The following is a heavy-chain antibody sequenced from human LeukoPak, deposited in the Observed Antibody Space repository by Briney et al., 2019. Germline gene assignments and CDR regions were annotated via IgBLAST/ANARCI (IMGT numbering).Heavy chain of an antibody. CDR2: IYHSGST. CDR1: GGSISSGGYY. J-gene: IGHJ6*03. V-gene: IGHV4-30-2*01. CDR3: ARDRGPEDYYYYMDV. Sequence: PSETLSLTCTVSGGSISSGGYYWSWIRQPPGKGLEWIGYIYHSGSTYYNPSLKSRVTISVDRSKNQFSLKLSSVTAADTAVCYCARDRGPEDYYYYMDVWGKGTTVTVSS. D-gene: IGHD1-14*01.